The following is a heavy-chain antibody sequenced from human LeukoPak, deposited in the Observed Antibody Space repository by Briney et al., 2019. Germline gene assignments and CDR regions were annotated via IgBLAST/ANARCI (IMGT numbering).Heavy chain of an antibody. CDR1: GFTFSSYS. Sequence: PGGSLRLSCAASGFTFSSYSMNWVRQAPGKGLERISYITSNSRTIHYADSVKGRFTISRDNGKNSLYLQLDSLRDEDTAVYYCTRDPEALDFWGQGTLVTVSS. J-gene: IGHJ4*02. CDR3: TRDPEALDF. V-gene: IGHV3-48*02. CDR2: ITSNSRTI.